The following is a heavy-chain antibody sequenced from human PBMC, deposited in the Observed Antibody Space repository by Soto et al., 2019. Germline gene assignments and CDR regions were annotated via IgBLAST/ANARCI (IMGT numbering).Heavy chain of an antibody. D-gene: IGHD6-13*01. V-gene: IGHV3-23*01. J-gene: IGHJ4*02. Sequence: GGSLRLSCAASGFTFSSYAMSWVRQAPGKGLEWVSTISGSGGNTYYADSVKGRFTISRDNSKNTLYLQMNSLRAEDTAVYYCAKDGYSSSLVESIDYWGQGTLVTVSS. CDR1: GFTFSSYA. CDR2: ISGSGGNT. CDR3: AKDGYSSSLVESIDY.